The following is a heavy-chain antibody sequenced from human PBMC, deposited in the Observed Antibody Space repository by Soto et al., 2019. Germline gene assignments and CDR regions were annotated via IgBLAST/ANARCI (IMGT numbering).Heavy chain of an antibody. CDR1: GGSISSYY. CDR2: IYYSGSS. V-gene: IGHV4-59*08. CDR3: ARRVIVGATTVWFDP. Sequence: SETLSLTCTVSGGSISSYYWSWVRQPPGTGLEWIGCIYYSGSSNYNPSLKSRVTISLDTSKNPFSLKLSSVTAADTAVYYCARRVIVGATTVWFDPWGQGTLVTLSS. D-gene: IGHD1-26*01. J-gene: IGHJ5*02.